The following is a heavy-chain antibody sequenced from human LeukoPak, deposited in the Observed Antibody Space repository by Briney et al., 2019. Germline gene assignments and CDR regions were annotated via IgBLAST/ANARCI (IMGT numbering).Heavy chain of an antibody. CDR3: ARDDSYGTSYYYYGMDV. CDR2: IIPILGIA. D-gene: IGHD5-18*01. V-gene: IGHV1-69*04. Sequence: ASVKVSCKASGGTFSSYAISWVRQAPGQGPEWMGRIIPILGIANYAQKFQGRVTITADKSTSTAYMELSSLRSEDTAVYYCARDDSYGTSYYYYGMDVWGQGTTVTVSS. CDR1: GGTFSSYA. J-gene: IGHJ6*02.